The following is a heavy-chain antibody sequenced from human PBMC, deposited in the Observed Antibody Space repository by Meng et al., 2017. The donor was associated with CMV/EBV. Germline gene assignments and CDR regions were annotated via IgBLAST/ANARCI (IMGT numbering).Heavy chain of an antibody. CDR2: IIPIFGTA. Sequence: VPVVYVGVWVKDAGSSVKVSWKASGGTFSSYAISWVRQAPGQGLEWMGGIIPIFGTANYAQKFQGRVTITADESTSTAYMELSSLRSEDTAVYYCARERGSGSYPFDYWGQGTLVTVSS. D-gene: IGHD1-26*01. V-gene: IGHV1-69*12. CDR1: GGTFSSYA. CDR3: ARERGSGSYPFDY. J-gene: IGHJ4*02.